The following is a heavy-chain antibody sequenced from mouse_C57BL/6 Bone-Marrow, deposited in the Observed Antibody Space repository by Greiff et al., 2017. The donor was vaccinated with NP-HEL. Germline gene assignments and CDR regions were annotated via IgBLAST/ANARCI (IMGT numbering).Heavy chain of an antibody. V-gene: IGHV1-82*01. J-gene: IGHJ3*01. CDR1: GYAFSSSW. D-gene: IGHD4-1*01. CDR2: IYPGDGDT. Sequence: QVQLKQSGPELVKPGASVKISCKASGYAFSSSWMNWVKQRPGKGLEWIGRIYPGDGDTNYNGKFKGKATLTADKSSSTAYMQLSSLTSEDSAVYFCAPNWDRFAYWGQGTLVTVSA. CDR3: APNWDRFAY.